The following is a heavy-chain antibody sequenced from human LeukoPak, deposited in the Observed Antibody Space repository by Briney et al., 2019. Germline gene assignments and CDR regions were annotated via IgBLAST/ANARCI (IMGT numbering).Heavy chain of an antibody. Sequence: ASVKVSCKASGYTFTGYYMHWVRQAPGQGLEWMGWINPNSGGTNYAQKFQGRVTMTRDTSISTAYMELSGLRSDDTAVYYCARERPTFGVAARTYYYMDVWGKGTTVTVSS. CDR2: INPNSGGT. V-gene: IGHV1-2*02. J-gene: IGHJ6*03. CDR1: GYTFTGYY. CDR3: ARERPTFGVAARTYYYMDV. D-gene: IGHD3-3*01.